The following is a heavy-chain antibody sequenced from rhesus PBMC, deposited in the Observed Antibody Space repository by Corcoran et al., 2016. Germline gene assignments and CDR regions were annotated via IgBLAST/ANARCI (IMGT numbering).Heavy chain of an antibody. Sequence: QLQLQESGPGLVKPSETLSLTCAVSGGSISGSYWSWIRKHPGKGLEWIGKIDCNMAGTKDNPFRKSRVTSAKDTSKKQCSLKLSSATAADTAWYYWARLRTVTTHGEYWGHGVWVTVSS. V-gene: IGHV4-81*01. CDR2: IDCNMAGT. CDR3: ARLRTVTTHGEY. D-gene: IGHD4-23*01. CDR1: GGSISGSY. J-gene: IGHJ4*01.